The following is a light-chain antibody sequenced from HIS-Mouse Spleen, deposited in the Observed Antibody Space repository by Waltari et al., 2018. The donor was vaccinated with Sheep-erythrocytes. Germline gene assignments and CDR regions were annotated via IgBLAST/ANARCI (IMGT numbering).Light chain of an antibody. Sequence: EIVLTQSPATLSLSLGEIPTLSCRARQCVSSHLAWYQQIPGQAPRLLTYDASNRATGIPARFSGSGSGTDFTLTISSLEPEVFAVYYCRRRGNWYTFGQGTELEIK. CDR3: RRRGNWYT. CDR1: QCVSSH. V-gene: IGKV3-11*01. J-gene: IGKJ2*01. CDR2: DAS.